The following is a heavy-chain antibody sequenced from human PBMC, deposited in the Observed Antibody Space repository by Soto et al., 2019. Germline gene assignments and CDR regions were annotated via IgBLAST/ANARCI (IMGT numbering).Heavy chain of an antibody. CDR3: AREYTYGSNFFDC. V-gene: IGHV4-31*03. J-gene: IGHJ4*02. CDR1: GGSISSAASY. D-gene: IGHD5-18*01. Sequence: QVRLQESGPGLVKPSQPLSLTCPVPGGSISSAASYWSWIRQHPGKGLEWIGYVSHRGSTYYNPSLKSRVIISVDTSKNQFSLSLTSVTAADTAVYYCAREYTYGSNFFDCWGQGALVTVSS. CDR2: VSHRGST.